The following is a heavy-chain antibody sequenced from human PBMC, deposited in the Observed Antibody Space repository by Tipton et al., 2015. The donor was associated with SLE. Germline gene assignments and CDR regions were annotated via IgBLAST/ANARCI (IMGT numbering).Heavy chain of an antibody. CDR2: IYYSGNT. V-gene: IGHV4-59*01. Sequence: TLSLTCTVSGGSISSYYWSWIRQSPGKGLEWNGYIYYSGNTNYNPSLKSRVTISEDTSKNQFSLKLTSVTAADTAVYFCARGWGSTSSLFDYWGQGTLVTVSS. J-gene: IGHJ4*02. D-gene: IGHD6-6*01. CDR1: GGSISSYY. CDR3: ARGWGSTSSLFDY.